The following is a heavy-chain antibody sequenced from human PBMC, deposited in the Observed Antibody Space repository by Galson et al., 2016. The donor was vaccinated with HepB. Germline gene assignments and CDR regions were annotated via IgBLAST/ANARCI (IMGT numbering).Heavy chain of an antibody. CDR2: ISGSGGST. CDR3: AKGYGIFDY. V-gene: IGHV3-23*01. D-gene: IGHD1-1*01. J-gene: IGHJ4*02. Sequence: GLQYVSGISGSGGSTYYADSVKGRFTISRDNSKNTLYLQMNILRAEDTAVFYCAKGYGIFDYWGQGTLVTVSS.